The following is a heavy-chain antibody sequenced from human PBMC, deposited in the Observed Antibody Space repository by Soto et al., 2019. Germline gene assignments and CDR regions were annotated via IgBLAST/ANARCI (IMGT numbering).Heavy chain of an antibody. Sequence: ASVKVSCKASGYTFTSYGISWVRQAPGQGLEWMGWISAYNGNTNYAQKLQGRVTMTTDTSTSTAYMELRGLRSDDTAVYYCASTSKQWLVTIFDYWGQGTLVTVSS. J-gene: IGHJ4*02. CDR3: ASTSKQWLVTIFDY. CDR2: ISAYNGNT. D-gene: IGHD6-19*01. V-gene: IGHV1-18*01. CDR1: GYTFTSYG.